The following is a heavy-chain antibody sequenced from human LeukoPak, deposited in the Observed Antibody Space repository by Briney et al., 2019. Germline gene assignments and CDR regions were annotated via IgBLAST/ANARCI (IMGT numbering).Heavy chain of an antibody. V-gene: IGHV3-49*04. Sequence: PGGSLRLSCAASGFTFSDYSMNWVRQAPGKGLEWVGFIRSKAYGGTTEYAASVKGRFTISRDDSKSIAYLQMNSLKTEDTAVYYCTGGLVELNYYYYGMDVWGQGTTVTVSS. CDR2: IRSKAYGGTT. D-gene: IGHD1-7*01. CDR1: GFTFSDYS. CDR3: TGGLVELNYYYYGMDV. J-gene: IGHJ6*02.